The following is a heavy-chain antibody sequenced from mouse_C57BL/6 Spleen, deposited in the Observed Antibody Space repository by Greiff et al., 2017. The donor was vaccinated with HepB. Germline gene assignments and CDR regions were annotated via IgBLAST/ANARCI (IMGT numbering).Heavy chain of an antibody. CDR1: GYTFTSYW. CDR2: IHHSDSDT. D-gene: IGHD1-1*01. CDR3: AIWGNYYGIRVPPG. J-gene: IGHJ2*01. V-gene: IGHV1-74*01. Sequence: QVQLQQPGAELVKPGASVKVSCKASGYTFTSYWMHWVKQRPGQGLEWIGRIHHSDSDTNYNQNFKGKATLTVDKSSSTAYMQLSSLTSEDSAVYYCAIWGNYYGIRVPPGWGQGTTLRVSS.